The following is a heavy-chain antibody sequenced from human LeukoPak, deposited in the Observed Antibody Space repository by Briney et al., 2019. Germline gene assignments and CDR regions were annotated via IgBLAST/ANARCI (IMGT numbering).Heavy chain of an antibody. CDR2: INPISSGT. CDR1: GYTFTGYY. J-gene: IGHJ4*02. D-gene: IGHD3-9*01. Sequence: ASVKVSCKASGYTFTGYYMHWVRQAPGQGLEWMGWINPISSGTNYAQKFQGRVTMTRDTSISTAYMELSRLRSDDTAVYYCARDDRSSDGMTHYDILTGYYYWGQGTLVTAST. CDR3: ARDDRSSDGMTHYDILTGYYY. V-gene: IGHV1-2*02.